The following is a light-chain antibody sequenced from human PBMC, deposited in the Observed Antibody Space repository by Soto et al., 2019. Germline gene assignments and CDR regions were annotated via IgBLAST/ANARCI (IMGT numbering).Light chain of an antibody. CDR2: AAS. CDR1: QSISSY. CDR3: QQRSNWPRSIT. Sequence: PSSLSASVGDRVTITCRASQSISSYLNWYQQKPGKAPKLLIYAASSLQSGIPSRFSGSGSGTDFTLTISSLEPEDFAVYYCQQRSNWPRSITFGQGTRLEIK. V-gene: IGKV1-39*01. J-gene: IGKJ5*01.